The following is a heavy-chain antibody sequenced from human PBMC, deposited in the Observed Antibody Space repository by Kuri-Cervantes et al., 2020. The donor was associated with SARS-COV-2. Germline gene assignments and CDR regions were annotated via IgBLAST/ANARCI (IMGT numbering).Heavy chain of an antibody. CDR1: GDSVSSNSAA. V-gene: IGHV6-1*01. CDR2: TYYRSKWYN. J-gene: IGHJ6*02. CDR3: ARDQGNYYDSSGYYEVFEYYGMDV. D-gene: IGHD3-22*01. Sequence: SQTLSLTCAISGDSVSSNSAAWNWIRQSPSRGLEWLGRTYYRSKWYNDYAVSVKSRITINPDTSKNQFSLQLNSVTPEDTAVYYCARDQGNYYDSSGYYEVFEYYGMDVWGQGTTVTVSS.